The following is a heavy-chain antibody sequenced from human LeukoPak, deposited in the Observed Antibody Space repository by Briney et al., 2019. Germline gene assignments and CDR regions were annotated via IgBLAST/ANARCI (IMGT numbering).Heavy chain of an antibody. CDR2: ISGDGGTT. V-gene: IGHV3-48*02. Sequence: GGSLRLSCAASGFTFNTYTMNWVRQAPGKGLEWLSFISGDGGTTTYADSVMGRFTISRDNAKSSLFLQMNSLRDEDTAVYYCARDRDRAFDHWGQGTLVTVSS. CDR3: ARDRDRAFDH. CDR1: GFTFNTYT. J-gene: IGHJ4*02.